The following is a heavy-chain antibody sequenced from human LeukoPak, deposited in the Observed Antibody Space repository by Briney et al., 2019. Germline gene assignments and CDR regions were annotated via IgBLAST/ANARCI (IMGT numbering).Heavy chain of an antibody. Sequence: GGSLRLSCAASGFTFSSYAMNWVRQAPGKGLEWVSTISNSGDRTYYADSVKGRFTISRDNSKNTLYLQMNSLRAGDTAVYYCARAGSSDGDSSYYYYGMDVWGQGTTVTVSS. CDR3: ARAGSSDGDSSYYYYGMDV. J-gene: IGHJ6*02. CDR2: ISNSGDRT. D-gene: IGHD4-17*01. CDR1: GFTFSSYA. V-gene: IGHV3-23*01.